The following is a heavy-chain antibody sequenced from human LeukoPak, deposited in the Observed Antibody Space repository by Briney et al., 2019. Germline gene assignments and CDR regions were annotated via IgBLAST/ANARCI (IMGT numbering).Heavy chain of an antibody. J-gene: IGHJ4*02. V-gene: IGHV1-2*02. Sequence: ASVKVSCKASGYTFTGYYMHWVRQAPGQGLEWMGWINPNSGGTNYAQKFQGRVTMTRDTSISTAYMELSSLRSEDTAVYYCARDSDILTGYRFDYWGQGTLVTVSS. CDR3: ARDSDILTGYRFDY. CDR2: INPNSGGT. CDR1: GYTFTGYY. D-gene: IGHD3-9*01.